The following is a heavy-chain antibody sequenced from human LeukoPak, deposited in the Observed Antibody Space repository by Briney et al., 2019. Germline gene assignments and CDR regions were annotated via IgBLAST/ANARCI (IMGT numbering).Heavy chain of an antibody. CDR1: GGSFNSYY. J-gene: IGHJ4*02. Sequence: PSETLSLTCAVYGGSFNSYYWNWIRQTPGKGLEWIGEINHSGSTNYNPSLKSRVTISIDTSKNQFSLKVTSVTAADTAVYYCARGPYWTIAARPMDFWGQGTLVTVSS. CDR2: INHSGST. D-gene: IGHD6-6*01. CDR3: ARGPYWTIAARPMDF. V-gene: IGHV4-34*01.